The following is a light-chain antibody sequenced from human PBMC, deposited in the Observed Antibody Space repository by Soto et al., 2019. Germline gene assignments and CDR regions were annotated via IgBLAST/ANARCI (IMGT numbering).Light chain of an antibody. CDR2: KES. V-gene: IGKV1-5*03. CDR3: QQYNGSPIT. CDR1: QSISRW. Sequence: IQMTQSPSTLSASVGDGVTSTCRASQSISRWLAWYQQKPGKATKLLIYKESTLKSGVQSRFSGSGSGTDFTLTISRMEPEDFALYYCQQYNGSPITFGQRRRLVI. J-gene: IGKJ5*01.